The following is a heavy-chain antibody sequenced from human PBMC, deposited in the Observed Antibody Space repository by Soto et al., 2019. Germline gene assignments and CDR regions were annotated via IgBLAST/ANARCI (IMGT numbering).Heavy chain of an antibody. V-gene: IGHV3-30*03. CDR1: GFTFSNYG. CDR2: ISYDGSNK. D-gene: IGHD3-22*01. Sequence: QVQLVESGGGVVQPGRSLRLSCAASGFTFSNYGMHWVRQAPGKGLEWVAAISYDGSNKFYADSVKGRLTISRDTSKNTLFLEVNSLRVEDTAVYYCAMDAMIPTTKGALYNWCDPWGQGTMVTVSS. CDR3: AMDAMIPTTKGALYNWCDP. J-gene: IGHJ5*02.